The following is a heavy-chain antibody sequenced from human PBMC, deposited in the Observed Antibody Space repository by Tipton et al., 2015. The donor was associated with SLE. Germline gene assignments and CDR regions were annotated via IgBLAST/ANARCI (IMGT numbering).Heavy chain of an antibody. Sequence: TLSLTCTVSGGSIRSSNYYWGWSRQPPGKGLEWVGCISYSGNTNYNPSLKRRVTISVDNSKNQFTLNLNSVTAAATAVYYCARVETTVSHPDYWGQGTLVTVSS. CDR1: GGSIRSSNYY. V-gene: IGHV4-39*06. J-gene: IGHJ4*02. D-gene: IGHD4-17*01. CDR2: ISYSGNT. CDR3: ARVETTVSHPDY.